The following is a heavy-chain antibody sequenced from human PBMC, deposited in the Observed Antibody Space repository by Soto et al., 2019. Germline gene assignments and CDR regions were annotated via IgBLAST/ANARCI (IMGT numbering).Heavy chain of an antibody. J-gene: IGHJ4*02. CDR3: ARAPTLYYFDY. CDR1: GDSISSYY. D-gene: IGHD3-16*01. CDR2: IYDSGTT. Sequence: SETLSLTCTVSGDSISSYYWSWVRQPPGKELEWIGYIYDSGTTDYNPSLKSRVTISIDTSKNQFSLKLNSVTAADTAVYYCARAPTLYYFDYWGQGTLVT. V-gene: IGHV4-59*01.